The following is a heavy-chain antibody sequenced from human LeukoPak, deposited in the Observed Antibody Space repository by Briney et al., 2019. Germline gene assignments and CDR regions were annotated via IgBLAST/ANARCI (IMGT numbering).Heavy chain of an antibody. V-gene: IGHV3-21*04. J-gene: IGHJ4*02. CDR2: ISSSSSYI. CDR3: ARGGVGPTPFDY. CDR1: GFTFSSYS. Sequence: GGSLRLSCAASGFTFSSYSMNWVRQAPGKGLEWVSSISSSSSYIYYADSVKGRFTISRDNAKNSLYLQMNSLRAEDTAVYYCARGGVGPTPFDYWGQGTLVTVSS. D-gene: IGHD1-26*01.